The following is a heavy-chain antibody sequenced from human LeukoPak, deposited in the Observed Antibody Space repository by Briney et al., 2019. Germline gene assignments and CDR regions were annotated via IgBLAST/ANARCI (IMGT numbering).Heavy chain of an antibody. CDR2: ISWNSGSI. D-gene: IGHD6-13*01. Sequence: GGSLRLSCAASGFTFDDYAMHWVRQAPGKGLEWVSGISWNSGSIDYADSVKGRFTISRDNAKNSLYLQMNSLRAEDMALYYCAKDIAAAGTDAFDIWGQGTMVTVSS. V-gene: IGHV3-9*03. CDR3: AKDIAAAGTDAFDI. J-gene: IGHJ3*02. CDR1: GFTFDDYA.